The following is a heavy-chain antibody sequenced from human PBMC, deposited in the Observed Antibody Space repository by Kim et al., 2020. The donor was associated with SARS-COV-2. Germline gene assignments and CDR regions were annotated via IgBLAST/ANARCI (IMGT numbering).Heavy chain of an antibody. J-gene: IGHJ4*02. CDR3: ARVSYYDSSGNWGY. V-gene: IGHV4-39*07. Sequence: SETLSLTCTVSGGSISSSSYYWGWIRQPPGKGLEWIGSIYYSGSTYYNPSLKSRVTISVDTSKNQFSLKLSSVTAADTAVYYCARVSYYDSSGNWGYWGQGTLVTVSS. CDR2: IYYSGST. CDR1: GGSISSSSYY. D-gene: IGHD3-22*01.